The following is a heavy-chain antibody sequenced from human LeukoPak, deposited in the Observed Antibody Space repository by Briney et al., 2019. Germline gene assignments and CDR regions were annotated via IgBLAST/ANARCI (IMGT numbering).Heavy chain of an antibody. CDR1: GFTFSSYS. CDR3: ARGVGNNWFDP. J-gene: IGHJ5*02. Sequence: PGGSLRLSCAASGFTFSSYSMNWVRQAPGKGLEWVSSISSSSIYIYYADSVKGRFTISRDDAKNSLYLQMNSLRTEDTAVYFCARGVGNNWFDPWGQGTLVTVSS. V-gene: IGHV3-21*01. CDR2: ISSSSIYI. D-gene: IGHD3-10*01.